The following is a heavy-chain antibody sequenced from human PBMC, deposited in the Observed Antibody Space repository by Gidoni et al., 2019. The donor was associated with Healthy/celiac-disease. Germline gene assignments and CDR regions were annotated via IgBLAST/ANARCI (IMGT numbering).Heavy chain of an antibody. Sequence: QVQLVQSGAEVKKPGSSVKVSCKASGGTFSSYPISWVRQAPGQGLEWMGRIIPILGIANYAQKFQGRVTITADKSTSTAYMELSSLRSEDTAVYYCARALSAVATTYYYYGMDVWGQGTTVTVSS. V-gene: IGHV1-69*02. D-gene: IGHD5-12*01. J-gene: IGHJ6*02. CDR1: GGTFSSYP. CDR2: IIPILGIA. CDR3: ARALSAVATTYYYYGMDV.